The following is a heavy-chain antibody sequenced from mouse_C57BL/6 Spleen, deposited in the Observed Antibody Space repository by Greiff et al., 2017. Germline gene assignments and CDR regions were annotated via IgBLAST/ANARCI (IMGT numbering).Heavy chain of an antibody. CDR2: INPNNGGT. CDR3: ARNPSLYDYDGGYYAMDY. J-gene: IGHJ4*01. CDR1: GYTFTDYY. D-gene: IGHD2-4*01. V-gene: IGHV1-26*01. Sequence: EVQLQQSGPELVKPGASVKISCKASGYTFTDYYMNWVKQSHGKSLEWIGDINPNNGGTSYNQKFKGKATLTVDKSSSTAYMELRSLTSEDSAVYYCARNPSLYDYDGGYYAMDYWGQGTSVTVSS.